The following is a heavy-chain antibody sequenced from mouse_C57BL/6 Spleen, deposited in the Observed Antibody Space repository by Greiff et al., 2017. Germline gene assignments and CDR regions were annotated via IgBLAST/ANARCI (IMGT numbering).Heavy chain of an antibody. CDR1: GFTFNTYA. Sequence: EVMLVESGGGLVQPKGSLKLSCAASGFTFNTYAMHWVRQAPGKGLEWVARIRSKSSNYATYYADSVKDRFTISRDDSQSMLYLQMNNLKTEDTAMYYCVRDWDSLIYWYFDVWGTGTTVTVSS. V-gene: IGHV10-3*01. D-gene: IGHD4-1*01. CDR3: VRDWDSLIYWYFDV. CDR2: IRSKSSNYAT. J-gene: IGHJ1*03.